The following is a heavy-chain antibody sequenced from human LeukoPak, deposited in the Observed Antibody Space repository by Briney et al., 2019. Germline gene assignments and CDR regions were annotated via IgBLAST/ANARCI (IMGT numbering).Heavy chain of an antibody. Sequence: PGGSLRLSCAASGVTFSSYGMHWVRQAPGKGLEWVALISSDGNDKFYGDSVKGRFTISRDDSKSTLYLQMNSLRAEDTAVYYCTTKVIRGNSGDDYDDWGQGTLVTVSS. CDR1: GVTFSSYG. J-gene: IGHJ4*02. CDR3: TTKVIRGNSGDDYDD. CDR2: ISSDGNDK. D-gene: IGHD5-12*01. V-gene: IGHV3-30*03.